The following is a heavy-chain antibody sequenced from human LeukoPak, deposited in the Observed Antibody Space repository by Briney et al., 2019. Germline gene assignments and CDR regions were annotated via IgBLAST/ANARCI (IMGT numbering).Heavy chain of an antibody. CDR2: INWNGGST. CDR1: GFTFDDYG. Sequence: PGGSPRLSCAASGFTFDDYGMSWVRQAPGKGLEWVSGINWNGGSTGYADSVKGRFTISRDNAKNSLYLQMNSLRAEDTALYYCARDRGHYYDNSNDYWGQGTLVTVSS. J-gene: IGHJ4*02. D-gene: IGHD3-22*01. V-gene: IGHV3-20*04. CDR3: ARDRGHYYDNSNDY.